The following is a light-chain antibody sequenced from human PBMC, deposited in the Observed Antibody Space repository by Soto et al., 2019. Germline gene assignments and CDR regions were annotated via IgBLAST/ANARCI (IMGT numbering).Light chain of an antibody. CDR1: QSVSNSY. CDR2: AAS. J-gene: IGKJ1*01. Sequence: EIGLTQSPGILSLSPGERATLSCRASQSVSNSYLAWYQQKPGQAPRLLMYAASNRATGIPDRFSGSGSGTDFTLTISRLEPEDFAVYYCQQFPTWTFGQGTKVEIK. V-gene: IGKV3-20*01. CDR3: QQFPTWT.